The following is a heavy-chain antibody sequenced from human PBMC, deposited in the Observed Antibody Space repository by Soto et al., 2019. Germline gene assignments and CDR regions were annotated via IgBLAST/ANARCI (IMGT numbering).Heavy chain of an antibody. CDR3: ETLAPMRQYYFGIDV. Sequence: GESLKISCKCSGYIFTSYWIGWVRQMPGKGLEWMGIIFASDSNTRYSPSFEGQVTISVDKSISTAYLQWSSLKASDTATYHCETLAPMRQYYFGIDVWGQGTPVTVSS. CDR2: IFASDSNT. CDR1: GYIFTSYW. J-gene: IGHJ6*02. V-gene: IGHV5-51*01.